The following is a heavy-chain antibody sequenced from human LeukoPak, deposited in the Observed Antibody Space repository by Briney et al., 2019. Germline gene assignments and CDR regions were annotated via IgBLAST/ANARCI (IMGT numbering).Heavy chain of an antibody. D-gene: IGHD3-10*01. CDR2: IWHDGSHK. CDR1: GFSFDTYA. Sequence: GGSLRLSCAASGFSFDTYAMHWVRQAPGQGLEWVALIWHDGSHKFYSNSVRGQFTISRDNSKNTVYLQMNNLRPDDTAVYYCAREVFGSGGYPDFWGQGTLVTVSS. V-gene: IGHV3-33*01. CDR3: AREVFGSGGYPDF. J-gene: IGHJ4*02.